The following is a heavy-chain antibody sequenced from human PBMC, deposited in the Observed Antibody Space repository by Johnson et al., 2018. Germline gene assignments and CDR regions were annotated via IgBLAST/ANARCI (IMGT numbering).Heavy chain of an antibody. J-gene: IGHJ3*02. CDR3: ARDPDYYVSNYAFDI. V-gene: IGHV3-74*01. CDR2: INSDGSST. D-gene: IGHD3-22*01. CDR1: GFTFSSYW. Sequence: EVQLVESGGGLVQPGGSLRLSCAASGFTFSSYWMHWVRQAPGKGLVWVSRINSDGSSTSYADSVKGRFTISRDNAKNTLYRQMNSLGAEDTAVYYCARDPDYYVSNYAFDIWGQGTMVTVSS.